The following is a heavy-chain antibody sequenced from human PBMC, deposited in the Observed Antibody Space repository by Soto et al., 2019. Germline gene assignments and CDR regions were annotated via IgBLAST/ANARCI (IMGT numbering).Heavy chain of an antibody. CDR1: GGSFSGYY. J-gene: IGHJ4*02. CDR2: INHRGST. V-gene: IGHV4-34*01. Sequence: ASETLSLTCAVYGGSFSGYYWRWIRQPPGKGLEWIGEINHRGSTNYNPSLTSRVTISVDTSKNQFSLKLSSVTAEDTAVDYCARGSRDGYHSHFDYWGQGTLVTVSS. CDR3: ARGSRDGYHSHFDY. D-gene: IGHD5-12*01.